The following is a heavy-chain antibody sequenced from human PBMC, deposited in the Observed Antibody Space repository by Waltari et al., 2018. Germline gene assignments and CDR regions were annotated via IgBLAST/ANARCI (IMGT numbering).Heavy chain of an antibody. CDR3: ANGYSSSPNAFDI. CDR2: IYSGGST. D-gene: IGHD6-6*01. V-gene: IGHV3-23*03. CDR1: GFTFSSYA. Sequence: EVQLLESGGGLVQPGGSLRLSCAASGFTFSSYAMSWVRQAPGKGLEWVSVIYSGGSTYYADSVKVRFTISRDNSKNTLYLQMNSLRAEDTAVYYCANGYSSSPNAFDIWGQGTMVTVSS. J-gene: IGHJ3*02.